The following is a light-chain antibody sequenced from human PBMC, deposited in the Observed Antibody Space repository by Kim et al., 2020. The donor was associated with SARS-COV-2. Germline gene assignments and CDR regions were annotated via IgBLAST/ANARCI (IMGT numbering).Light chain of an antibody. CDR1: RSNIGSNT. CDR2: SNN. J-gene: IGLJ2*01. Sequence: QSVLTQPPSASGTPGQRVTISCSGSRSNIGSNTVNWYQQLPGTAPKLLINSNNQRPSGVPDRFSGSKSGTSASLAISGLQSEDEADYYCAAWDDSLNGVEFGGGTQLTVL. CDR3: AAWDDSLNGVE. V-gene: IGLV1-44*01.